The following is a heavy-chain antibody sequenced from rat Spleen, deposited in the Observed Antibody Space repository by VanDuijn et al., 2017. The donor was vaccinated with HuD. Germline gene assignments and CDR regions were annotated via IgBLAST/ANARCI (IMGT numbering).Heavy chain of an antibody. Sequence: EVQLVESGGGLVQPGRSLKLSCAASGFTFSNYDMAWVRQDSTKGLEWVASISPGGGNTYYRDSVKGRFTISRYNTKSTLSLQMDSLRSEDTATYYCARRHYGYTDYFDYWGQGVMVTVSS. J-gene: IGHJ2*01. CDR3: ARRHYGYTDYFDY. CDR2: ISPGGGNT. CDR1: GFTFSNYD. V-gene: IGHV5S23*01. D-gene: IGHD1-11*01.